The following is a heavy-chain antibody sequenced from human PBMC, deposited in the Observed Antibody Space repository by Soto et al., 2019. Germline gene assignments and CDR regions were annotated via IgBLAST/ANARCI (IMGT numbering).Heavy chain of an antibody. CDR1: GYTFTGYY. CDR2: INPNSGGT. D-gene: IGHD4-17*01. CDR3: ARDTRYGGNSNHYYYYGMDV. Sequence: ASVKVSCKASGYTFTGYYMHWVRQAPGQGLEGMGWINPNSGGTNYVQKFQGWVTMTRDTSISTAYMELSRLRSDDTAVYYCARDTRYGGNSNHYYYYGMDVWGPGTPITLSS. V-gene: IGHV1-2*04. J-gene: IGHJ6*01.